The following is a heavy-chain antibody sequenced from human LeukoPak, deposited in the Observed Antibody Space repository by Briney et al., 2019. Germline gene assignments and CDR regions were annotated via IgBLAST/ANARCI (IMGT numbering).Heavy chain of an antibody. Sequence: GGSLRLSCEASGFNFNDYDIEWIRQPPGRGLEWLSSIGSSGDSSTYYADSVRGRFTISRDNAKNTVYLHLNSLRAEDTAVYYCVRDIGDCDSDTRPSWFDPWGQGTLVTVSS. J-gene: IGHJ5*02. CDR1: GFNFNDYD. V-gene: IGHV3-48*03. D-gene: IGHD2-21*02. CDR2: IGSSGDSST. CDR3: VRDIGDCDSDTRPSWFDP.